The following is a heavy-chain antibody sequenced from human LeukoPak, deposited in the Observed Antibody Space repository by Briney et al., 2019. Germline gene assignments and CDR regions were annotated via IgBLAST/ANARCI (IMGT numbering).Heavy chain of an antibody. V-gene: IGHV3-48*03. D-gene: IGHD3-10*01. J-gene: IGHJ4*02. CDR2: ISSSGRTP. CDR1: GFTFSSYA. CDR3: ARDPVGSGSGSCFDY. Sequence: PGGSLRLSCAASGFTFSSYAMSWVRQAPGKGLEWVSYISSSGRTPYYADSVKGRFTISRDNAKNSLYLQMNSLRADDTAIYYCARDPVGSGSGSCFDYWGQGTLVTVSS.